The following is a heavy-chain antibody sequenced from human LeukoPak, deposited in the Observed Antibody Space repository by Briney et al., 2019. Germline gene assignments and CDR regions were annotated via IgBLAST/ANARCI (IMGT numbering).Heavy chain of an antibody. CDR2: IDPNSGDT. J-gene: IGHJ3*02. CDR1: GYTFTAYY. V-gene: IGHV1-2*02. CDR3: ARVRSLAVANDAFDI. D-gene: IGHD6-19*01. Sequence: ASVKVSCKASGYTFTAYYIHWVRQAPGQGLEWMGWIDPNSGDTKYVEKFQGRVTMTRDMSTSTVYMELSSLRSEDTAVYYCARVRSLAVANDAFDIWGQGTMVTVSS.